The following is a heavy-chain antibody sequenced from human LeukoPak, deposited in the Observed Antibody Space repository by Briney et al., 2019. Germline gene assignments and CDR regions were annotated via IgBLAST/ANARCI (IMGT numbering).Heavy chain of an antibody. V-gene: IGHV3-48*01. CDR3: ARGRIAEYGYGMDV. Sequence: GGSLRLSCAASGFTFSSYSMNWVRQAPGKGLEWVSYISSSSSTIYYADSVKGRFTISRDNAKNSLYLQMNSLRAEDTAVYYCARGRIAEYGYGMDVWGQGTTVTVS. J-gene: IGHJ6*02. D-gene: IGHD6-13*01. CDR1: GFTFSSYS. CDR2: ISSSSSTI.